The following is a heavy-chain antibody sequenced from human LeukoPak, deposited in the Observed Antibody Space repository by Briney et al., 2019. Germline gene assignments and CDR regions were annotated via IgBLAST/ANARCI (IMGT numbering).Heavy chain of an antibody. Sequence: SETLSLTCTVSGGSLCSGDYYSSCIRPHPGEGLGWIGYIYYSAKTYYNPSLRSRVTMSLDTSKNQFSLNLSSVTAADTAVYYCARGSRIQLWLSNWFDPWGQGTLVTVSS. V-gene: IGHV4-31*03. CDR3: ARGSRIQLWLSNWFDP. J-gene: IGHJ5*02. CDR1: GGSLCSGDYY. CDR2: IYYSAKT. D-gene: IGHD5-18*01.